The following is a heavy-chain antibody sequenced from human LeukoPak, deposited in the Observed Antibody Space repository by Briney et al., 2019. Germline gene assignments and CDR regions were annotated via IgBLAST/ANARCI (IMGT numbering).Heavy chain of an antibody. CDR3: ARTRQGLAVAGPTFGTIYYFDY. CDR2: IYHSGST. Sequence: RSSETLSLTCTVSGYSISSGYYWGWIRQPPGKGLEWIGSIYHSGSTYYNPSLKSRVTISVDTSKNQFSLKLSSVTAADTTVYYCARTRQGLAVAGPTFGTIYYFDYWGQGTLVTVSS. CDR1: GYSISSGYY. D-gene: IGHD6-19*01. J-gene: IGHJ4*02. V-gene: IGHV4-38-2*02.